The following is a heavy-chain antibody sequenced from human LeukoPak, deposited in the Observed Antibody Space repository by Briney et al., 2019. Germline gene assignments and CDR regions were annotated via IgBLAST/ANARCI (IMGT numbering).Heavy chain of an antibody. Sequence: GGCLRLSCAASVFTFSSYSMSWVRQAPWKGLEWVSAISGSGGSTYYADSVKGRFTISRDNSKNTLYLQMNSLRAEDTAIYYCARQTGYYYGMDVWGQGTTVTVSS. CDR2: ISGSGGST. CDR1: VFTFSSYS. J-gene: IGHJ6*02. V-gene: IGHV3-23*01. CDR3: ARQTGYYYGMDV. D-gene: IGHD1-1*01.